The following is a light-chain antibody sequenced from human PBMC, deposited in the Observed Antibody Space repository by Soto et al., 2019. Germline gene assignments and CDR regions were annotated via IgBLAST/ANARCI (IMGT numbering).Light chain of an antibody. V-gene: IGKV1-13*02. CDR3: QQFNSFSIT. CDR2: DAS. CDR1: QGINSA. Sequence: AIQLTQSPSSLSASVGDRVTITCRASQGINSALAWYQQKPGKAPKFLIYDASSLESGVPSRFSGSGSGTDFTLTISSLQPEDFATYYCQQFNSFSITFGQGTRLEIK. J-gene: IGKJ5*01.